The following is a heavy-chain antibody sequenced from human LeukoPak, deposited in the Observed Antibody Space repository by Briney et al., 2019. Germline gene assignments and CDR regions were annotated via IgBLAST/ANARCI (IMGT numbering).Heavy chain of an antibody. CDR2: INHSGST. Sequence: PSETLSLTCAVYGGSFSGYYWSWIRQPPGKGLEWIGEINHSGSTNYNPSLKSRVTISVDTSKNQFSLRLSSVTAADTAVYYCARAVGEYYDFWSPPRGYFDYWGQGTLVTVSS. CDR3: ARAVGEYYDFWSPPRGYFDY. J-gene: IGHJ4*02. D-gene: IGHD3-3*01. CDR1: GGSFSGYY. V-gene: IGHV4-34*01.